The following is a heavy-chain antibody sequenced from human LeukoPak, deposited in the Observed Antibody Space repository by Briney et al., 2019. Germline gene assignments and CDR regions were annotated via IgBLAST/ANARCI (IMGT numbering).Heavy chain of an antibody. CDR1: GLTFDDYA. V-gene: IGHV3-9*01. CDR3: AKDQPPGDLSCGAFDI. Sequence: GGSLTLSCAVSGLTFDDYAMHWVRHAQGEGLEWVSGISWNSDSIVYADSVKGRFTISRDNAKNSLHLQLNSLRAEGTALYYCAKDQPPGDLSCGAFDIWGQGTMVTVSS. J-gene: IGHJ3*02. CDR2: ISWNSDSI. D-gene: IGHD3-16*02.